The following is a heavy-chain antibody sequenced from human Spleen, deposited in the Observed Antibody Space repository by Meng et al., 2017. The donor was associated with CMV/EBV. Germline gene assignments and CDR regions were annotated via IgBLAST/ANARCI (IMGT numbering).Heavy chain of an antibody. D-gene: IGHD1-26*01. V-gene: IGHV4-39*01. CDR3: ARQRVGATSHFDY. Sequence: WVRQAPGKGLEWIGSIYHSGSMSGNPSLKSRVTMSVDTSKNQFSLKLSSVTAADTAVYYCARQRVGATSHFDYWGQGTLVTVSS. J-gene: IGHJ4*02. CDR2: IYHSGSM.